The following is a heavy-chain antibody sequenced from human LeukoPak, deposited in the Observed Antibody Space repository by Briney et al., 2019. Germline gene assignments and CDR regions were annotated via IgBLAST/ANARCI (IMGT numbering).Heavy chain of an antibody. CDR3: ARDRGSYFSGAFDI. CDR1: GYTFTAYG. D-gene: IGHD1-26*01. Sequence: ASVKVSCKASGYTFTAYGISWVRQAPGQGLDWMGWINPNSGGTNYAQKFQGRVTMTRDTSISTAYMELSRLRSDDTAVYYCARDRGSYFSGAFDIWGQGTMVTVSS. J-gene: IGHJ3*02. CDR2: INPNSGGT. V-gene: IGHV1-2*02.